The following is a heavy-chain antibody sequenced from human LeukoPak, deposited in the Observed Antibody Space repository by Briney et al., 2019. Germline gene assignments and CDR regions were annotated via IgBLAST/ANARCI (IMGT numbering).Heavy chain of an antibody. CDR2: ISGDGGST. CDR3: AXEPYDFWSGPHLYXFXX. D-gene: IGHD3-3*01. J-gene: IGHJ4*02. V-gene: IGHV3-43*02. CDR1: GFTFDDYA. Sequence: GGSLRLSCAASGFTFDDYAMHWVRQAPGKGLEWVSLISGDGGSTYYADSVKGRFTISRDNSKNSLYLQMNSLRTEDTALYYCAXEPYDFWSGPHLYXFXXXGQGTLXXVS.